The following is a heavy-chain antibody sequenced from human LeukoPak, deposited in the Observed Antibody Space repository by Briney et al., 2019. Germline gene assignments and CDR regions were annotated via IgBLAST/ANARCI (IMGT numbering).Heavy chain of an antibody. Sequence: PSETVSLTCTVSGDSISSHYWSWIRQPPGKGLEWIGYISYSGRTNYNPSLKSRVTISVDESKNQFSLKLSSVATADTAVYYCARDMERWSDSYAVYYYYMDVGGLGTLATVSS. J-gene: IGHJ6*03. CDR3: ARDMERWSDSYAVYYYYMDV. CDR2: ISYSGRT. CDR1: GDSISSHY. V-gene: IGHV4-59*11. D-gene: IGHD3-3*01.